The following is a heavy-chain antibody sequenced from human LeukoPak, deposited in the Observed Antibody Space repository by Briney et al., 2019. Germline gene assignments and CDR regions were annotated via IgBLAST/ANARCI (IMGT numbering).Heavy chain of an antibody. Sequence: SVKVSCKASGGTFSSYAISWVRQAPGQGLEWMGRIIPIFGIANYAQKFQGRVTITADKSTSTAHMELSSLRSEDTAVYYCARDWYAYCGGDCYSPYYFDYWGQGTLVTVSS. CDR3: ARDWYAYCGGDCYSPYYFDY. CDR1: GGTFSSYA. D-gene: IGHD2-21*02. CDR2: IIPIFGIA. V-gene: IGHV1-69*04. J-gene: IGHJ4*02.